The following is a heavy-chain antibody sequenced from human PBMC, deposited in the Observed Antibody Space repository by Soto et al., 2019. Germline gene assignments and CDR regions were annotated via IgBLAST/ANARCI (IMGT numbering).Heavy chain of an antibody. Sequence: KTSETLSLTCTVSGGSISSYYWSWIRQPPGKGLEWIGYIYYSGSTNYNPSLKSRVTISVDTSKNQFSLKLSSVTAADTAVYYCARTSWTGWFDPWGQGTLVTVSS. D-gene: IGHD2-15*01. V-gene: IGHV4-59*01. J-gene: IGHJ5*02. CDR1: GGSISSYY. CDR2: IYYSGST. CDR3: ARTSWTGWFDP.